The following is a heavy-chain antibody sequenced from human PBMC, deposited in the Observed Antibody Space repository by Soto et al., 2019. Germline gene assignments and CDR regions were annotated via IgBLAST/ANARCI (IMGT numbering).Heavy chain of an antibody. V-gene: IGHV3-23*01. Sequence: EVQLLESGGGLVQPGGSLRLSCAASGFTFSGYAMNWVRQAPGKGLEWVSVISGSGGSTYYADSVKGRFTISRDNSKNTLYLQMNGLRAEDTAVYYCAKRATGTDFDYWGQGTLVTVSS. CDR2: ISGSGGST. D-gene: IGHD1-1*01. CDR1: GFTFSGYA. CDR3: AKRATGTDFDY. J-gene: IGHJ4*02.